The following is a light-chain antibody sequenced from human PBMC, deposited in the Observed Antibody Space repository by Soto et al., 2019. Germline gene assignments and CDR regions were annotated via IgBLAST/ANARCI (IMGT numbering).Light chain of an antibody. Sequence: QSVLTQPPSVSAAPGQEVAISCSGSSSNIGEHYVSWYRHLPGTAPKLLIFDNNKRPSGIPYRFSGSKSGTSATLGITGLHTGDEADYYCGAWDSSLTVVLFGGGTKVTVL. CDR1: SSNIGEHY. V-gene: IGLV1-51*01. CDR2: DNN. CDR3: GAWDSSLTVVL. J-gene: IGLJ2*01.